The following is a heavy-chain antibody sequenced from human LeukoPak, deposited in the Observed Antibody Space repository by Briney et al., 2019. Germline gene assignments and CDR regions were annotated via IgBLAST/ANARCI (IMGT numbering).Heavy chain of an antibody. CDR2: ISSSSSYI. J-gene: IGHJ4*02. CDR1: GFTFSSYS. Sequence: GGSLRLSCAASGFTFSSYSMNWVRQAPGKGLEWVSSISSSSSYIYYADSVKGRFTISRDNAKNSLYLQLNSLRAEDTAVYYCAREGITATADYWGQGTLVTVSS. D-gene: IGHD6-13*01. CDR3: AREGITATADY. V-gene: IGHV3-21*01.